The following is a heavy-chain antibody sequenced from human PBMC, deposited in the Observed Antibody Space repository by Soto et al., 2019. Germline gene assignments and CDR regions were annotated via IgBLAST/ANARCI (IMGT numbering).Heavy chain of an antibody. J-gene: IGHJ4*02. CDR1: GFTFSSYW. V-gene: IGHV3-74*01. CDR2: INSDGSST. CDR3: XXXXXXNTDX. Sequence: EVQLVESGGGLVQPGGSLRLSCVASGFTFSSYWMHWVRQAPGKGLVWVSRINSDGSSTYYADSVKGRFTISRDNAKNTLYLXXNXXXXEXXXVXXXXXXXXXNTDXWGQGTLVTVSS.